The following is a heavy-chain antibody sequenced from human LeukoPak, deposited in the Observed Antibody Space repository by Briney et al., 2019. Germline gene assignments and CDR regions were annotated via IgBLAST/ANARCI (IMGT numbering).Heavy chain of an antibody. V-gene: IGHV3-48*04. CDR2: ISSSGSTI. CDR1: GFTFSTYS. D-gene: IGHD2-2*02. Sequence: GGSLRLSCAASGFTFSTYSMNWVRQAPGKGLEWVSYISSSGSTIYYADSVKGRFTISRDNAKNSLYLQMNSLRAEDTAVYYCARGDTKPPRTYCSSTSCYTKSYNWFDPWGQGTLVTVSS. J-gene: IGHJ5*02. CDR3: ARGDTKPPRTYCSSTSCYTKSYNWFDP.